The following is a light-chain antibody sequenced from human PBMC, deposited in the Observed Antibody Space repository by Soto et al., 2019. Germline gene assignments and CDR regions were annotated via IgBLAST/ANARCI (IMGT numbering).Light chain of an antibody. Sequence: EIVLTQSPGILSLSPGERATLSCRASQSVSSNSLAWYQQTPGQAPRLLIYSTSIRATGIPDRFSGSGSGSDFTLTISRLEPEDFTVYHCHQYGDSPWTFGQGTKVDIK. CDR3: HQYGDSPWT. V-gene: IGKV3-20*01. CDR2: STS. CDR1: QSVSSNS. J-gene: IGKJ1*01.